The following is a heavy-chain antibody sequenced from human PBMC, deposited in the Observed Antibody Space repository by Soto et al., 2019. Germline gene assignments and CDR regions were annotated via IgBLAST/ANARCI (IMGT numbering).Heavy chain of an antibody. V-gene: IGHV1-69*13. D-gene: IGHD3-22*01. Sequence: SVKVSCKASGGTFSSYAISWVRQAPGQGLEWMGGIIPIFGTADYAQKFQGRVTITADESTSTAYMELSSLRSEDTAVYYCASYYDDSGCYYRGFDYRGQGTLVTVSS. CDR1: GGTFSSYA. CDR2: IIPIFGTA. CDR3: ASYYDDSGCYYRGFDY. J-gene: IGHJ4*02.